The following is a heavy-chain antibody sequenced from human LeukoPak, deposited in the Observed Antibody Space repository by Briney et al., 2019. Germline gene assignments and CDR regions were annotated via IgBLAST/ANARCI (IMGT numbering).Heavy chain of an antibody. J-gene: IGHJ3*02. D-gene: IGHD6-19*01. V-gene: IGHV4-61*01. CDR3: ARPYSSGWRGAFDI. CDR2: IYYSGST. Sequence: SETLSLTCPVSGGSVSSNTYYWSWIRQPPGKGLEWIGNIYYSGSTNYNPSLKSRVTISVDTSKNQFSLKLSSVTAADTAIYYCARPYSSGWRGAFDIWGQETMVTVSS. CDR1: GGSVSSNTYY.